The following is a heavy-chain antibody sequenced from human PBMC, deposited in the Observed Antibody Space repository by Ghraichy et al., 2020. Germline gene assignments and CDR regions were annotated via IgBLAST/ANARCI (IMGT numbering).Heavy chain of an antibody. CDR3: ATDFKGYYYGMDV. J-gene: IGHJ6*02. V-gene: IGHV3-72*01. Sequence: GGSLRLSCAASGFTFSDYYMDWVRQAPGKGLEWVGRTRNKANSYTTECAASLKGRFTISRDDSKNSVYLQMNSLKTEDTAVYYCATDFKGYYYGMDVWGQGTTVTVSS. CDR1: GFTFSDYY. D-gene: IGHD2/OR15-2a*01. CDR2: TRNKANSYTT.